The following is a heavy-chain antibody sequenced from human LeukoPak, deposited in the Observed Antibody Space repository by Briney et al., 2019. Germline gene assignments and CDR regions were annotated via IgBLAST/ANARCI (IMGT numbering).Heavy chain of an antibody. Sequence: SVGSLRLTCAASGFSVSSYAMSWVRQAPGKGLEWVSAISGSAGSTYSADSVKGRFTISRDNSKNTLYLQMNSLRAEDAAVYYCARGGEYDGLYFDYWGQGTLVTVPS. CDR3: ARGGEYDGLYFDY. V-gene: IGHV3-23*01. J-gene: IGHJ4*02. CDR1: GFSVSSYA. D-gene: IGHD1-1*01. CDR2: ISGSAGST.